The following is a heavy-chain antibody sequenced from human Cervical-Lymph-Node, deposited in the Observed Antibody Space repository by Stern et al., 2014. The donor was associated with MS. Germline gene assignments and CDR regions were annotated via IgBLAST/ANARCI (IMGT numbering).Heavy chain of an antibody. D-gene: IGHD2-15*01. J-gene: IGHJ4*02. CDR1: GFSLTTAGVG. CDR2: IYWDDDK. CDR3: AHSRVKYCRGGTCYSSLFDY. V-gene: IGHV2-5*02. Sequence: QVTLKESGPTLVKPTQTVTLTCTLSGFSLTTAGVGVGWIRQPPGKALEWLALIYWDDDKLYSPSLKNRLTITKDPSKSQVVLTMTNVDPVDTATYYCAHSRVKYCRGGTCYSSLFDYWGQGTLVSVSS.